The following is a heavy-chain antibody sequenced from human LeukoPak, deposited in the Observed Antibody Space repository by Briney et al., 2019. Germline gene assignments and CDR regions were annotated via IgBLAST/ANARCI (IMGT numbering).Heavy chain of an antibody. J-gene: IGHJ4*02. CDR1: GGSISSSSYS. CDR3: ARHAPILDYDFWSGYYLPLASD. V-gene: IGHV4-39*01. D-gene: IGHD3-3*01. CDR2: IYYSGST. Sequence: PSETLSLTCTVSGGSISSSSYSWGWIRQPPGKGLEWIGSIYYSGSTYYNPSLKSRVTISVDTSKNQFSLKLSSVTAADTAVYYCARHAPILDYDFWSGYYLPLASDWGQGTLVTVSS.